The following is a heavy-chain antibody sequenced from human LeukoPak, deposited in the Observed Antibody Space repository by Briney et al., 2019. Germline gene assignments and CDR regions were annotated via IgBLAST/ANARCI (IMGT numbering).Heavy chain of an antibody. Sequence: GGSLRLSCAASGFTFDDYAMHWVRQAPGKGLEWVSGISWNSGSIGYADSVKGRFTISRDNAKNSLYLQMNSLRAEDTALYYCAKDYGSASPFDYWGQGTLVTVSS. J-gene: IGHJ4*02. CDR3: AKDYGSASPFDY. CDR1: GFTFDDYA. V-gene: IGHV3-9*01. D-gene: IGHD3-10*01. CDR2: ISWNSGSI.